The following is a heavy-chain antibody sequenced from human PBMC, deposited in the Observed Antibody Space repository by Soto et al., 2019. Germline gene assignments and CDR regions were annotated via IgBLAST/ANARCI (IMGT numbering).Heavy chain of an antibody. CDR2: IANDGSGA. CDR1: GFTFSSDW. J-gene: IGHJ4*02. D-gene: IGHD3-16*01. CDR3: TRDRWGGMDY. Sequence: EVRLVESGGDLVQPGGSLRLSCAASGFTFSSDWMHWVRQVPGKGLVWVSRIANDGSGATYADSVKGRFTISRDNGNSTLYLQMNSLRAEDTAIYYCTRDRWGGMDYWGQGTLVTVS. V-gene: IGHV3-74*01.